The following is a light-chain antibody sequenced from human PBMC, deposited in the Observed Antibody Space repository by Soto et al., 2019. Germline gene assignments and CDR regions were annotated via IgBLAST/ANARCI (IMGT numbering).Light chain of an antibody. Sequence: EIVLTQSPATLSLSPGERATLSCRASQSVTSYLAWYQQKPGQAPRLLIYDASTRATGIPARFSGAGSGTEFTLTISSLQSEDSAVYYCQQYNRWPPITFGQGTRLEIK. CDR2: DAS. J-gene: IGKJ5*01. CDR1: QSVTSY. CDR3: QQYNRWPPIT. V-gene: IGKV3-15*01.